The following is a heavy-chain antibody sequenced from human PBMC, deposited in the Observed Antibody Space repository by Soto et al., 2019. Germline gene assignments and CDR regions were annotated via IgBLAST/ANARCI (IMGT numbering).Heavy chain of an antibody. CDR1: GYTFTSYY. J-gene: IGHJ6*02. Sequence: ASVKVSCKASGYTFTSYYMHWVRQAPGQGLEWMGIINPSGGSTSYAQKFQGRVTMTRDTSTSTVYMELSSPRSEDTAVYYCAREKGEYSSSSGPYYYYGMDVWGQGTTVTVSS. CDR3: AREKGEYSSSSGPYYYYGMDV. V-gene: IGHV1-46*01. D-gene: IGHD6-6*01. CDR2: INPSGGST.